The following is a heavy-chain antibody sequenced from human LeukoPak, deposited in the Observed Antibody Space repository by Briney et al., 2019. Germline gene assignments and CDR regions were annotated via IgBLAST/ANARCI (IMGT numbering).Heavy chain of an antibody. D-gene: IGHD6-19*01. CDR1: GYTFTSYA. CDR3: AREKGWYETFDY. Sequence: ASVKVSCKASGYTFTSYAMHWVRQAPGQRLEWMGWINAGNGNTKYSQKFQGRVTITRDTSASTAYMELSSLRSEDTAVYYCAREKGWYETFDYWGQGTLVTVSS. V-gene: IGHV1-3*01. CDR2: INAGNGNT. J-gene: IGHJ4*02.